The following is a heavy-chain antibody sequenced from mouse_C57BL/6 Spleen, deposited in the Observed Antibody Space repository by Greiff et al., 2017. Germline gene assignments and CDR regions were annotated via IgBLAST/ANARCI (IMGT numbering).Heavy chain of an antibody. D-gene: IGHD1-1*01. J-gene: IGHJ4*01. CDR2: INPSNGGT. CDR3: ARSLYYYGSDYYAMGY. Sequence: QVQLQQPGTELVKPGASVKLSCKASGYTFTSYWMHWVKQRPGQGLEWIGNINPSNGGTNYNEKFKSKATLTVDKSSSTAYMQLSSLTSEDSAVYYCARSLYYYGSDYYAMGYWGQGTSVTVSS. CDR1: GYTFTSYW. V-gene: IGHV1-53*01.